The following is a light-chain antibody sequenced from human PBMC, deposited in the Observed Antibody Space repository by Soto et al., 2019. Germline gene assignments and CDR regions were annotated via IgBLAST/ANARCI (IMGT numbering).Light chain of an antibody. CDR3: SSYGGNTFAI. CDR1: NSYIGSYKF. CDR2: EVT. Sequence: QSALTQPPSASGSPGQSVTISCTGSNSYIGSYKFVSWYQQLPGKAPKLIISEVTKRPSGVPDRFSGSQSANTASLTVSGLQADDEGDYYCSSYGGNTFAIFGGGTKLTVL. J-gene: IGLJ2*01. V-gene: IGLV2-8*01.